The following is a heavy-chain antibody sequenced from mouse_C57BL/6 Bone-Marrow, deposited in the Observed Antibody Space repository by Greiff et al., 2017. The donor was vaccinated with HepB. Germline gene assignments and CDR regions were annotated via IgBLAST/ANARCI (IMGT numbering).Heavy chain of an antibody. CDR3: ARLITTVVGDYAMDY. CDR2: ISSGSSTI. CDR1: GFTFSDYG. J-gene: IGHJ4*01. Sequence: EVKVVESGGGLVKPGGSLKLSCAASGFTFSDYGMHWVRQAPEKGLEWVAYISSGSSTIYYADTVKGRFTISRDNAKNTLFLQMTSLRSEDTAMYYCARLITTVVGDYAMDYWGQGTSVTVSS. D-gene: IGHD1-1*01. V-gene: IGHV5-17*01.